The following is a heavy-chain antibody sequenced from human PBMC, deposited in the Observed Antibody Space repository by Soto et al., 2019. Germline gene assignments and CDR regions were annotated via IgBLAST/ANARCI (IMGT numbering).Heavy chain of an antibody. CDR3: ARVWIARYFDWLPVTNPPGNWFVP. CDR1: GGTFSSYT. V-gene: IGHV1-69*02. CDR2: IIPILGIA. D-gene: IGHD3-9*01. Sequence: QVQLVQSGAEVKKPGSSVKVSCKASGGTFSSYTISWVRQAPGQGLEWMGRIIPILGIANYAQKFQGRVTITADKSTSTGYMYLRRLRCQDAAADYCARVWIARYFDWLPVTNPPGNWFVPLGQGTLVTVSS. J-gene: IGHJ5*02.